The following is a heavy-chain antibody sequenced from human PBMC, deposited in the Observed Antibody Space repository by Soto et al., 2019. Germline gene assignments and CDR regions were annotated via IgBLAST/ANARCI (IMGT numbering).Heavy chain of an antibody. D-gene: IGHD2-2*01. J-gene: IGHJ6*02. Sequence: QVQLVESEGGVVQPGRSLRLSCAASGFTFSSYAMHWVRQAPGKGLEWVAVISYDGSNKYYADSVKGRFTISRDNSKNTLYLQMNSLRAEDTAVYYCARDLADIVVVPARFYYYYGMDVWGQGTTVTVSS. V-gene: IGHV3-30-3*01. CDR1: GFTFSSYA. CDR2: ISYDGSNK. CDR3: ARDLADIVVVPARFYYYYGMDV.